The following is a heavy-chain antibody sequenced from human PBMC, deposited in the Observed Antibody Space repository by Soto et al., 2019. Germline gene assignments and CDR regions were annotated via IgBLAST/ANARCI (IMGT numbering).Heavy chain of an antibody. CDR1: GYTFTSYD. CDR2: MNTNSGNT. D-gene: IGHD1-7*01. CDR3: ARVVGLELGSYYYGMGV. J-gene: IGHJ6*01. Sequence: QVQLVQSGAEVKKPGASVKVSCKASGYTFTSYDINWVRQATGQGLEWMGWMNTNSGNTGYAQTFQGRVNKTRNTPISTAYMEPSSLRSEDTAVYYCARVVGLELGSYYYGMGVWGQGTTVNVSP. V-gene: IGHV1-8*01.